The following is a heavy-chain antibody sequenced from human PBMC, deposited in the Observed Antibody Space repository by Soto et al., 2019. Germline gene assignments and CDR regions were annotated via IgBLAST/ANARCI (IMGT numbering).Heavy chain of an antibody. Sequence: GGSLRLSCAASGFTFSSYAMSWVRQAPGKGLEWVSAISGSGGSTYYADSVKGRFTISRDNSKNTLYLQMNSLRAEDTAVYYCARHRSERFLEWLPESSLGYWGQGTLVTVSS. J-gene: IGHJ4*02. CDR1: GFTFSSYA. CDR3: ARHRSERFLEWLPESSLGY. D-gene: IGHD3-3*01. CDR2: ISGSGGST. V-gene: IGHV3-23*01.